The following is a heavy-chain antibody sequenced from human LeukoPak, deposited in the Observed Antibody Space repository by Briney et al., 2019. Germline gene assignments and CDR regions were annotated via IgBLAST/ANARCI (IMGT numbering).Heavy chain of an antibody. J-gene: IGHJ4*02. CDR2: IYHSGST. Sequence: SETLSLTCAVSGGSISSGGYSWSWIRQPPGKGLEWSGYIYHSGSTYYNPSLKSRVTISVDRSKNQFSLKLSSVTAADTAVYYCARVGTAMAFDYWGQGTLVTVSS. V-gene: IGHV4-30-2*01. CDR1: GGSISSGGYS. CDR3: ARVGTAMAFDY. D-gene: IGHD5-18*01.